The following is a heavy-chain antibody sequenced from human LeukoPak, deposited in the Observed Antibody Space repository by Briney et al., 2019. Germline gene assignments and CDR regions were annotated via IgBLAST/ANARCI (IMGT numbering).Heavy chain of an antibody. Sequence: GASVKVSSKASAYTFTSYHINWVRQATGQGLEWMGWMNPNSGDRGYAQKFQGRVTITRDTSISTAYMELSSLRSEDTAVYFCARTTSLTASGYDYWGQGTLVTVSS. J-gene: IGHJ4*02. CDR2: MNPNSGDR. V-gene: IGHV1-8*02. D-gene: IGHD4-17*01. CDR1: AYTFTSYH. CDR3: ARTTSLTASGYDY.